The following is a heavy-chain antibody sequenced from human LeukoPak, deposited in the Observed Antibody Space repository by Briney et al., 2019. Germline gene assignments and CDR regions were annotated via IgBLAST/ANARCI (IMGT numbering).Heavy chain of an antibody. V-gene: IGHV5-51*01. CDR3: ARPLISAGDDFDI. CDR1: GYSFTTYW. J-gene: IGHJ3*02. D-gene: IGHD2/OR15-2a*01. Sequence: GESLKISCKASGYSFTTYWIGWVRQMPGKGLEWMGIIYPGDSDTKYSPSFRGQVTISADKSISTAYLQWSSLKASDTAMYFCARPLISAGDDFDIWGQGTMVTVSS. CDR2: IYPGDSDT.